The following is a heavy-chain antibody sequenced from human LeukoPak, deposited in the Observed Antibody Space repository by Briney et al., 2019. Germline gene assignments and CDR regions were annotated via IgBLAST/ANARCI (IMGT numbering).Heavy chain of an antibody. CDR2: IGTAGDT. D-gene: IGHD6-13*01. V-gene: IGHV3-13*03. CDR1: GFTFSSYD. CDR3: AHSPSSSWYGN. J-gene: IGHJ4*02. Sequence: GGSLRLSCAACGFTFSSYDMHWVRQATGKGLEWVSAIGTAGDTYYPGSVKGQFTISRENAKNSLYLQMNSLRAEDTAVYYCAHSPSSSWYGNWGQGTLVTVSS.